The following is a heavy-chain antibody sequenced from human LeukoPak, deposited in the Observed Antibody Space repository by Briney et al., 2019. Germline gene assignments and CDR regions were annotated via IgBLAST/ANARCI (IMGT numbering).Heavy chain of an antibody. J-gene: IGHJ4*02. CDR3: ARFSGYCSSTSCTPGD. D-gene: IGHD2-2*01. Sequence: GGSLRLSCAASGFTVSSYSMNWVRQAPGKGLEWVSSISSSSSYIYYADSAKGRFTISRDNAKNSLYLQMNSLRAEDTAVYYCARFSGYCSSTSCTPGDWGQGTLVTVSS. V-gene: IGHV3-21*01. CDR1: GFTVSSYS. CDR2: ISSSSSYI.